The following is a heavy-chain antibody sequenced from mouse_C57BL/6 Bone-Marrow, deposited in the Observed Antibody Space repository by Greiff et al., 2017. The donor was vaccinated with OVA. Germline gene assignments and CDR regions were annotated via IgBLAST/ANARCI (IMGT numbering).Heavy chain of an antibody. CDR3: AKGYDYDYYAMYY. J-gene: IGHJ4*01. CDR1: GYTFTSYW. CDR2: IHPNSGST. V-gene: IGHV1-64*01. D-gene: IGHD2-4*01. Sequence: QVQLQQPGAELVKPGASVKLSCKASGYTFTSYWMHWVKQRPGQGLEWIGMIHPNSGSTNYNEKFKSKATLTVDKSSSTAYMQLSSLTSEDSAVYYCAKGYDYDYYAMYYWGQGTSVTVSS.